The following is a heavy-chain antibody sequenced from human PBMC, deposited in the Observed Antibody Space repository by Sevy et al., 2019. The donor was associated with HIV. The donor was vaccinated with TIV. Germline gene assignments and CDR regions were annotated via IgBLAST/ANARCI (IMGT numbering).Heavy chain of an antibody. Sequence: GGSLRLSCAASGFTFDDYAMHWVRQAPGKGLEWVAKIKEDGSEKYYVDSVKGRFTISRDNAKNSLFLQMNSLRAEDTAVYFCARGETWGQGTLVTVSS. CDR3: ARGET. J-gene: IGHJ5*02. CDR1: GFTFDDYA. V-gene: IGHV3-7*01. CDR2: IKEDGSEK.